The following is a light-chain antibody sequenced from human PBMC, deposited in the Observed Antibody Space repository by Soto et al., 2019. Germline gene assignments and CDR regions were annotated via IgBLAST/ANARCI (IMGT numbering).Light chain of an antibody. CDR2: WAS. CDR1: QSVLYSSNSKNY. V-gene: IGKV4-1*01. Sequence: DIVMTQSPDSLAVSLGERATINCKSSQSVLYSSNSKNYLAWYQQKPGQPPKLLIYWASTRESGVPDRFSGSGSGTDFTLTISSLQAEDVAVYYCQQYSSTPPTFGPGTKVDIK. CDR3: QQYSSTPPT. J-gene: IGKJ3*01.